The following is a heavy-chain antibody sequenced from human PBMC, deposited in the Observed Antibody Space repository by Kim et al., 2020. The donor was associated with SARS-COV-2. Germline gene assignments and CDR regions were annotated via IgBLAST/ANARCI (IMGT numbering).Heavy chain of an antibody. Sequence: GGSLRLSCEVSGFNLRSYWMSWVRQSPGKGLVWVADMDQNGGERHYLDSLQGRFTISRDSAKNTIFLEMNSLRAEDTAVYVCARHAGYNSAWFFDYWCQG. CDR3: ARHAGYNSAWFFDY. CDR2: MDQNGGER. CDR1: GFNLRSYW. V-gene: IGHV3-7*05. J-gene: IGHJ4*02. D-gene: IGHD2-15*01.